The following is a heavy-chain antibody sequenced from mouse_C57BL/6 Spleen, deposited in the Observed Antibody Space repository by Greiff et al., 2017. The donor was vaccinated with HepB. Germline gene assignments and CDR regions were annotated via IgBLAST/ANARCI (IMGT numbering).Heavy chain of an antibody. CDR1: GFSFNTYA. D-gene: IGHD1-1*01. V-gene: IGHV10-1*01. CDR3: VRQFTTVVGDAMDY. J-gene: IGHJ4*01. Sequence: EVQLVESGGGLVQPKGSLKLSCAASGFSFNTYAMNWVRQAPGKGLEWVARIRSKSNNYATYYADSVKDRFTISRDDSESMLYLQMNNLKTEDTAIYYCVRQFTTVVGDAMDYWGQGTSVTVSS. CDR2: IRSKSNNYAT.